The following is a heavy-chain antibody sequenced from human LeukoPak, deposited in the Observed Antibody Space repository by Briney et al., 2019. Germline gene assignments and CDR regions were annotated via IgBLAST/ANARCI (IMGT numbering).Heavy chain of an antibody. CDR2: INHSGTT. J-gene: IGHJ4*02. Sequence: SESLSLTCAVYGVSFSGYYWSWIRQPPGKGLEWIGEINHSGTTNYNPSLESRVTISVDTSKNQFSLNLSSVTAADTAVYYCASNGPLLSDTNRYYFNYWGQGTLVTVSS. D-gene: IGHD2-8*01. CDR1: GVSFSGYY. V-gene: IGHV4-34*01. CDR3: ASNGPLLSDTNRYYFNY.